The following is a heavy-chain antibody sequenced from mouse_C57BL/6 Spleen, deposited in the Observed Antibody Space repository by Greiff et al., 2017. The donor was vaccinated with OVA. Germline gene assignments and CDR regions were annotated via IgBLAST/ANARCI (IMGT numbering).Heavy chain of an antibody. D-gene: IGHD1-1*01. Sequence: QVQLQQSGPGLVAPSQSLSITCTVSGFSLTSYGVHWVRQPPGKGLEWLVVIWSDGSTTYNSALKPSLSISKDNSKSQVFLKMNSLQTDDTAMYYCARHSWLYAMDYWGQGTSVTVSS. CDR3: ARHSWLYAMDY. CDR1: GFSLTSYG. V-gene: IGHV2-6-1*01. CDR2: IWSDGST. J-gene: IGHJ4*01.